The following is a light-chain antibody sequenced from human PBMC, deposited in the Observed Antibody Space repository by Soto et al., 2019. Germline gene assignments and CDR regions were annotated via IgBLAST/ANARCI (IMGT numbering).Light chain of an antibody. CDR3: QQYGSSVLT. CDR1: QSVSNSY. CDR2: DAS. Sequence: EIVLTQSPGTVSLSPGERATLSCRASQSVSNSYLAWYQQKPGQAPRLLIYDASSRATGIPDRFSGSGSGTDFTRTISRLEPEDVAVYYCQQYGSSVLTFGGGTKVEIK. J-gene: IGKJ4*01. V-gene: IGKV3-20*01.